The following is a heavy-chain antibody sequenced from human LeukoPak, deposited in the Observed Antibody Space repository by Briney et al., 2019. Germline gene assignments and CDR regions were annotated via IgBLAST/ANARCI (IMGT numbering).Heavy chain of an antibody. Sequence: SVKVSCKASGYTFTGSYMHWVRQAPGRGLEWMGWINPNSGSTNSAQKFQGRVTMTRDTSISTAYMELSRLRSDDTAVYYCARGGLSGSYYDYFHHWGEGTLVTVSS. J-gene: IGHJ1*01. CDR2: INPNSGST. V-gene: IGHV1-2*02. D-gene: IGHD1-26*01. CDR3: ARGGLSGSYYDYFHH. CDR1: GYTFTGSY.